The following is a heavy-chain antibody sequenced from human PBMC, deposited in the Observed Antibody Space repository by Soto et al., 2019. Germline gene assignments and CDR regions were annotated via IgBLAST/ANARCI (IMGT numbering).Heavy chain of an antibody. V-gene: IGHV3-23*01. CDR3: AKRRGAGGHFDY. J-gene: IGHJ4*02. D-gene: IGHD2-15*01. CDR2: VSIGGST. Sequence: DVQLLESGGGLVQPEGSLRLSCAASGFTFSSYAMGWVRQGPGKGLEWVAVVSIGGSTHYADSVRGRFTISRDNSKNPPSLQMNSLTAEDTAVYFCAKRRGAGGHFDYWGQGAVVTVSS. CDR1: GFTFSSYA.